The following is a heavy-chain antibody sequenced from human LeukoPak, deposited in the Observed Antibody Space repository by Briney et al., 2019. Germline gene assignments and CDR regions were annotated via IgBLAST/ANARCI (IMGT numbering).Heavy chain of an antibody. D-gene: IGHD3-3*01. Sequence: GGSLRLSCAASGFTFSSYSMNWVRQAPGKGLEWVSVIYSGGSTYYADSVKGRFTISRDNSKNTLYLQMNSLRAEDTAVYYCARATYYDFWSGYYYWGQGTLVTVSS. J-gene: IGHJ4*02. CDR1: GFTFSSYS. V-gene: IGHV3-53*01. CDR3: ARATYYDFWSGYYY. CDR2: IYSGGST.